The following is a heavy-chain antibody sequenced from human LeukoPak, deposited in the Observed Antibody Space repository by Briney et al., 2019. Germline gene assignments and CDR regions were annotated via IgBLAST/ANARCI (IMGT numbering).Heavy chain of an antibody. Sequence: ASVKVSCKASGGTFSSYAISWVRQAPGQGLEWMGGIIPIFGTANYAQKFQGRVTMTRNTSISTAYMELSSLRSEDTAVYYCARTSSSWIVERWGQGTLVTVSS. CDR3: ARTSSSWIVER. J-gene: IGHJ4*02. CDR2: IIPIFGTA. D-gene: IGHD6-13*01. CDR1: GGTFSSYA. V-gene: IGHV1-69*05.